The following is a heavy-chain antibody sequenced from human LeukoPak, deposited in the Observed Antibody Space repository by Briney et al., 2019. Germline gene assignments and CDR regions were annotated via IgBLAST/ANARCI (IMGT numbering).Heavy chain of an antibody. D-gene: IGHD5-24*01. Sequence: SETLSLTCAVSGGSISSSNYYWGWIRQPPGKGLEWIGSIYYSGSTYYNPSLKSRVAISVDTSKNQFSLKLSSVTAADTAVYYCARGALLNGYNYGYWGQGTLVTVSS. CDR1: GGSISSSNYY. CDR2: IYYSGST. V-gene: IGHV4-39*07. J-gene: IGHJ4*02. CDR3: ARGALLNGYNYGY.